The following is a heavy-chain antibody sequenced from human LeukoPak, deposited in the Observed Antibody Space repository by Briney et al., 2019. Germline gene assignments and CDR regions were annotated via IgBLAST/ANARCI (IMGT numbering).Heavy chain of an antibody. J-gene: IGHJ4*02. CDR3: AKDLRAIFGY. CDR1: GFTFSSYW. D-gene: IGHD3-3*01. V-gene: IGHV3-30*02. CDR2: IRYDGSNK. Sequence: PGGSLRLSCAASGFTFSSYWMHWVRQAPGKGLVWVAFIRYDGSNKYYADSVKGRFTISRDNSKNTLYLQMNSLRAEDTAVYYCAKDLRAIFGYWGQGTLVTVSS.